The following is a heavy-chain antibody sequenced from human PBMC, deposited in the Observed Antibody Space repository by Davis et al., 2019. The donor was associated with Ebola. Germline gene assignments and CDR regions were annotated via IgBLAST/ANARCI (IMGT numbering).Heavy chain of an antibody. J-gene: IGHJ6*02. CDR1: GFTFSSYW. D-gene: IGHD5-18*01. CDR3: ARGTQLWAIGYYYYGMDV. V-gene: IGHV3-21*01. CDR2: ISSSSSYI. Sequence: GESLKISCAASGFTFSSYWMSWVRQAPGKGLEWVSSISSSSSYIYYADSVKGRFTISRDNSKNTLYLQMNSLRAEDTAVYYCARGTQLWAIGYYYYGMDVWGQGTTVTVSS.